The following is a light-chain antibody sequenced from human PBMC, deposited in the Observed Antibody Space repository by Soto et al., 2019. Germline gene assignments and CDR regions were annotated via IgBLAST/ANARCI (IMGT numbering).Light chain of an antibody. Sequence: IVMTHSPGTLSVSPLERATLSFISSQSVRSNLAWYQQKPGQAPRLLIYDASNRATGIPARFSGSGSGTDFTLTISSLEPEDFAVYYCQQRSNWPPITFGQGTRLEIK. V-gene: IGKV3-11*01. J-gene: IGKJ5*01. CDR2: DAS. CDR3: QQRSNWPPIT. CDR1: QSVRSN.